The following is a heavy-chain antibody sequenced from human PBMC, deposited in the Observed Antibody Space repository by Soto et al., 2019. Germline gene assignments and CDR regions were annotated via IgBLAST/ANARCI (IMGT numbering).Heavy chain of an antibody. CDR2: INSEGSVS. D-gene: IGHD2-15*01. Sequence: VQLVESGGGLVQPGGSLRLSCAASGFTFSNYWMYWVRQAPGKGLVWVSRINSEGSVSSYADSVKGRLTISRDNVKNTLYLQMDSLRAEDTAVYYCARGDCVGGTCYSLAGSFYYYMDVWGKGTTVTVFS. J-gene: IGHJ6*03. V-gene: IGHV3-74*01. CDR3: ARGDCVGGTCYSLAGSFYYYMDV. CDR1: GFTFSNYW.